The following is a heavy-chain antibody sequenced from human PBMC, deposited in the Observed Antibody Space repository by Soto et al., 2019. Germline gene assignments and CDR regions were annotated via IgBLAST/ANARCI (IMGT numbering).Heavy chain of an antibody. CDR3: ARGEPFWSGYSYYYYGMDV. J-gene: IGHJ6*02. V-gene: IGHV4-61*08. D-gene: IGHD3-3*01. Sequence: SETLSLTCIVSGGPVGSGAYYWSWLRQRPVSALEWIGYIQYSGDTNHNSALKSRVTISVDRSKNQLSLKLSSGTAADTAVYYCARGEPFWSGYSYYYYGMDVWGQGSTLTVS. CDR2: IQYSGDT. CDR1: GGPVGSGAYY.